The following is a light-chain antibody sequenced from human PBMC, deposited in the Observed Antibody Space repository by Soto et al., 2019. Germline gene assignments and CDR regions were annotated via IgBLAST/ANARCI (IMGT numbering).Light chain of an antibody. CDR2: DAS. CDR3: QQYHNWPIT. V-gene: IGKV3-15*01. J-gene: IGKJ5*01. CDR1: QSFSSN. Sequence: EIVMPQSPATLSVSPGERATLSCRASQSFSSNLAWHQQKPGQAPRLRMYDASTRATGIPARFSGSGSGTEFTLTISSLQSEDFAVYYCQQYHNWPITFGQGTRLEI.